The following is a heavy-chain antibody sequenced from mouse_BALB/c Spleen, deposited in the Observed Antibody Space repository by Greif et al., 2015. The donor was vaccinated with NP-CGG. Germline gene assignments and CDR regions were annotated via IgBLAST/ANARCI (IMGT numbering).Heavy chain of an antibody. V-gene: IGHV1-7*01. CDR2: INPSTGYT. J-gene: IGHJ4*01. Sequence: VQVVESGAELAKPGASVKMSCKASGYTFTSYWMHWVKQRPGQGLEWIGYINPSTGYTEYNQKFKDKATLTADKSSSTAYMQLSSLTSEDSAVYYCARRGGGDLYAMDYWGQGTSVTVSS. CDR1: GYTFTSYW. CDR3: ARRGGGDLYAMDY. D-gene: IGHD3-3*01.